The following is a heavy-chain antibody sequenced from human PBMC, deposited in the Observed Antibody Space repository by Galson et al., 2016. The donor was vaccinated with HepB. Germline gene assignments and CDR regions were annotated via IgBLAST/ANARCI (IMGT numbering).Heavy chain of an antibody. J-gene: IGHJ4*02. CDR3: ARDQGGPSDH. V-gene: IGHV4-59*01. D-gene: IGHD2-15*01. Sequence: SETLSLTCTVSGDSISTYYWSWIRQPPGKGLEWIGYIYYRGSANYNPSLKSRVSFSMDTSKNQFSLKLSSVMPADTAIYYCARDQGGPSDHWGQGTLVTVSS. CDR1: GDSISTYY. CDR2: IYYRGSA.